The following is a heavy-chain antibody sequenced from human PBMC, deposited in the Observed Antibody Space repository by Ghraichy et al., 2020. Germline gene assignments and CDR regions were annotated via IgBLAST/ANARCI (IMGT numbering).Heavy chain of an antibody. CDR2: ISGSGGST. D-gene: IGHD6-19*01. J-gene: IGHJ3*02. V-gene: IGHV3-23*01. Sequence: ESLNISCAASGFTFSSYAMSWVRQAPGKGLEWVSAISGSGGSTYYADSVKGRFTISRDNSKNTLYLQMNSLRAEDTAVYYCAKLSVAGTRDAFDIWGQGTMVTVSS. CDR3: AKLSVAGTRDAFDI. CDR1: GFTFSSYA.